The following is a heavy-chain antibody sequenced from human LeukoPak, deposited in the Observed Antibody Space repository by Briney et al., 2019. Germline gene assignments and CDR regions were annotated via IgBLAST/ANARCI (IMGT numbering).Heavy chain of an antibody. CDR1: GFTFSSYW. CDR2: IKSDDSST. V-gene: IGHV3-74*01. J-gene: IGHJ4*02. D-gene: IGHD5-12*01. CDR3: TTIRPDY. Sequence: GRSLRLSCAASGFTFSSYWMHWVRHAPGKGLVWVSRIKSDDSSTDYADSVKGRFTISRDNAKNTLYLQMNSLRAEDTAVYYCTTIRPDYWGQGTLVTVSS.